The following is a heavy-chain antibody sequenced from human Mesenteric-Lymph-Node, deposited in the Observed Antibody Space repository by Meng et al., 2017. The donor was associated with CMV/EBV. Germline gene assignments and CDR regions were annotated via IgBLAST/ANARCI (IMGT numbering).Heavy chain of an antibody. CDR2: INPNGGRT. V-gene: IGHV1-46*01. CDR1: GYTFISYY. CDR3: ARVGSMVRGVIFDY. D-gene: IGHD3-10*01. Sequence: KASGYTFISYYIHWVRQAPGQGPGWMGIINPNGGRTSYAQKFQGRVTMTRDTSTSTVYMELSSLRSEDTAVYYCARVGSMVRGVIFDYWGRGTLVTVSS. J-gene: IGHJ4*02.